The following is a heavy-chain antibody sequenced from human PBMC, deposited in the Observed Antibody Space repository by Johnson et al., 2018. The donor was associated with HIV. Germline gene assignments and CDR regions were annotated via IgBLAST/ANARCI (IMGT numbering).Heavy chain of an antibody. V-gene: IGHV3-74*01. CDR1: GFTFINAW. CDR3: AREGPSERAGFDI. J-gene: IGHJ3*02. CDR2: INSDGGST. Sequence: VQLVESGGGLVKPGGSLRLSCAPSGFTFINAWMHWVRQAPGKGLVWVARINSDGGSTSYVDSVKARFTISRDNARNTLYLQMNSLRADDTAVYYCAREGPSERAGFDIWGQGTMVTVSS.